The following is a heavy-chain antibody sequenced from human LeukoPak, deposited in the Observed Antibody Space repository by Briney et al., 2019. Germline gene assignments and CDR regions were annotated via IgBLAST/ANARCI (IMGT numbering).Heavy chain of an antibody. V-gene: IGHV3-30-3*01. CDR1: GFTFSSYA. Sequence: GRSLRLSCAASGFTFSSYAMLWVRQAPGKGLEWVAVISYDGSNKYYADSVKGRFTISRDNSKNTLYLQMNSLRAEDTAVYYCARDPYGSGALRSFDYWGQGTLVTVSS. CDR2: ISYDGSNK. CDR3: ARDPYGSGALRSFDY. D-gene: IGHD3-10*01. J-gene: IGHJ4*02.